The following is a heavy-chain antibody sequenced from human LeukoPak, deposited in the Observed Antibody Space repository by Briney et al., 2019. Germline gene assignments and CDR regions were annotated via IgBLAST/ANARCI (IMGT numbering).Heavy chain of an antibody. V-gene: IGHV4-61*02. Sequence: SETLSLTCTVSGGSISSGSYYWSWIRQPAGKGLEWIGRIYTSGSTNYNPSLKSRVTISVDTSKNQFSLKLSSVTAADTAVYYCARGGAVATWGQGTLVTVSS. J-gene: IGHJ5*02. CDR1: GGSISSGSYY. CDR2: IYTSGST. CDR3: ARGGAVAT. D-gene: IGHD5-12*01.